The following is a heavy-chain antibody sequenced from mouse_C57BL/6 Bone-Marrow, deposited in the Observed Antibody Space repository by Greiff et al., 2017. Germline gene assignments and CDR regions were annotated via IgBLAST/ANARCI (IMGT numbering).Heavy chain of an antibody. CDR3: AGITAGVGGFAY. J-gene: IGHJ3*01. Sequence: QVQLQQSGAELARPGASVKLSCKASGYTFTSYGISWVKQRTGQGLEWIGEIYPRSGNTYYNEKFKGKATLTADKSSSTAYMELRSLTSEDSAVYFCAGITAGVGGFAYWGQGTLVTVSA. V-gene: IGHV1-81*01. D-gene: IGHD1-1*01. CDR2: IYPRSGNT. CDR1: GYTFTSYG.